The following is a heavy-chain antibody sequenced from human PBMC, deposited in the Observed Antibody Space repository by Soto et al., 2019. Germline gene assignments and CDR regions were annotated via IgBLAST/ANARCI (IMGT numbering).Heavy chain of an antibody. V-gene: IGHV3-30*04. J-gene: IGHJ3*02. CDR3: ARRSFPYSLRPLEPWLEDLGI. CDR1: GFSTSTYA. CDR2: ISYNGNNK. Sequence: VQLVESGGVVVQPGRSLGPAGAAAGFSTSTYALHSVGQAPGKVPDRVAIISYNGNNKHYADSVKGRFTISRDNSNKTVDLQMNSLRVADTAMYYCARRSFPYSLRPLEPWLEDLGIWGQGTMVTVSS. D-gene: IGHD1-1*01.